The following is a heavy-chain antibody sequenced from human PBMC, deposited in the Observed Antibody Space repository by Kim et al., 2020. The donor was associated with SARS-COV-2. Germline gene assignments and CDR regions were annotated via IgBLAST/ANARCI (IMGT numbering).Heavy chain of an antibody. D-gene: IGHD3-3*01. CDR1: GFTFSSYA. Sequence: GGSLRLSCAASGFTFSSYAMSWVRQAPGKGLEWVSAISGSGGSTYNADSVKGRFTISSGNSNNTLNLQLNSLRAEDSAVYYCAKDLSFYDFWSGYYFETEDYCGQGTLVTVSS. CDR3: AKDLSFYDFWSGYYFETEDY. J-gene: IGHJ4*02. CDR2: ISGSGGST. V-gene: IGHV3-23*01.